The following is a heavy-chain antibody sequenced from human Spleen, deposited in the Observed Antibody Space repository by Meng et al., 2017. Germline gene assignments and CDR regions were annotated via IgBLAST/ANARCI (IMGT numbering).Heavy chain of an antibody. CDR2: IKGDGSSI. J-gene: IGHJ4*02. V-gene: IGHV3-74*01. D-gene: IGHD4-17*01. CDR1: GFTFSNYW. CDR3: ARADYNYGVVGQ. Sequence: EVQLVEPGGGLVQPGGSLRLSCAASGFTFSNYWMHWVRQAPGKGLVWVSRIKGDGSSIIYADSLKGRFTISRDNAKNTLYLQMNSLRAEDTAVYYCARADYNYGVVGQWGQGTLVTVSS.